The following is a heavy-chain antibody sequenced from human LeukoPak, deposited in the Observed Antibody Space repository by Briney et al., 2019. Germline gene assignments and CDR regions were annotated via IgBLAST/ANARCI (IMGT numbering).Heavy chain of an antibody. Sequence: SETLSLTCTVSGGSISSYYWSWIRQPAGKGLEWIGRTYTSGSTNYNPSLKSRVTMSVDTSKNQFSLKLSSVTAADTAVYYCARAYCGGDCYPDDAFDIWGQGTMVTVSS. J-gene: IGHJ3*02. V-gene: IGHV4-4*07. CDR2: TYTSGST. CDR3: ARAYCGGDCYPDDAFDI. D-gene: IGHD2-21*02. CDR1: GGSISSYY.